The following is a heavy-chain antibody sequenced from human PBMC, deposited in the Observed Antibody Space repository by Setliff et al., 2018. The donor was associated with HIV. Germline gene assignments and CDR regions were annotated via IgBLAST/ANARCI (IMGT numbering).Heavy chain of an antibody. V-gene: IGHV4-39*01. CDR1: GDSVSRSNYY. J-gene: IGHJ4*02. CDR2: IDYNEIT. Sequence: SETLSLTCTVSGDSVSRSNYYWAWIRQPPGKGLEWIGSIDYNEITYYNPSLKSRVTLSVDTPKNQFSLYLSSVTASDTAVYYCARQVTVVGYFETAAGSFNYWGPGTLVTVSS. D-gene: IGHD2-21*01. CDR3: ARQVTVVGYFETAAGSFNY.